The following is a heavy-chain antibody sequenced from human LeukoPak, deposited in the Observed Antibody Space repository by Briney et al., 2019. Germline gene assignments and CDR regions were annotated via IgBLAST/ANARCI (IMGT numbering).Heavy chain of an antibody. CDR3: ARGRLQRYYYYYMDV. V-gene: IGHV4-34*01. CDR1: GGSFSGYY. CDR2: TNHSGST. Sequence: PSETLSLTCAVYGGSFSGYYWSWIRQPPGKGLEWIGETNHSGSTNYNPSLKSRVTISVDTSKNQFSLKLSSVTAADTAVYYCARGRLQRYYYYYMDVWGKGTTVTVSS. J-gene: IGHJ6*03. D-gene: IGHD5-24*01.